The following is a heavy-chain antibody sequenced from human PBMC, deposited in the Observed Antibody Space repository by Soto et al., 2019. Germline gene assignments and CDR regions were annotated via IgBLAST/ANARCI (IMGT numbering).Heavy chain of an antibody. V-gene: IGHV1-18*01. Sequence: GSSVKVSCKASGYTFTSYGMSWVRQAPGQGLEWMGLISAYNGNTNYAQKFQGRVTMATDTSTSTAHMELSSKRSEDTAVYYCAREGKHDILSDSADYYYGMDVWGQGITVTVFS. D-gene: IGHD3-9*01. CDR1: GYTFTSYG. CDR3: AREGKHDILSDSADYYYGMDV. J-gene: IGHJ6*02. CDR2: ISAYNGNT.